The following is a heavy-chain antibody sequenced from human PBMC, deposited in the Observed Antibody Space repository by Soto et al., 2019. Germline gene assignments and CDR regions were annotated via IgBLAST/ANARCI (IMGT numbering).Heavy chain of an antibody. CDR3: AAHLRSSSGQNYYYYGMDV. CDR2: ISAYDGKT. J-gene: IGHJ6*02. Sequence: EASVKVSCKASGYNFNIYGINWVRQAPGQGLELMGWISAYDGKTTYAEKFQGRVTMTTDASTSTAYMELSSLRSEDTAVYYCAAHLRSSSGQNYYYYGMDVWGQGTTVTVSS. V-gene: IGHV1-18*01. CDR1: GYNFNIYG. D-gene: IGHD6-6*01.